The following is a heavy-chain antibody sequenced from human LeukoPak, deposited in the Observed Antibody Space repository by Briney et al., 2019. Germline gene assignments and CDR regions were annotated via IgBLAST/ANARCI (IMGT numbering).Heavy chain of an antibody. CDR2: IYYSGST. Sequence: SETLSLTCAVSGGSISSSSYYWGWIRQPPGKGLEWIGGIYYSGSTYYNPSLKSRVTISVDTSKNQFSLKLSSVTAADTAVYYCARLELGAVAGTLDYFDYWGQGTLVTVSS. D-gene: IGHD6-19*01. J-gene: IGHJ4*02. CDR3: ARLELGAVAGTLDYFDY. CDR1: GGSISSSSYY. V-gene: IGHV4-39*01.